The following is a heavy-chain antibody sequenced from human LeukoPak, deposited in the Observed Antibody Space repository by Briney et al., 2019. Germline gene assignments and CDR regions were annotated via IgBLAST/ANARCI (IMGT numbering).Heavy chain of an antibody. D-gene: IGHD2-21*02. CDR3: ARDGCGGDCYFDY. CDR2: ISYDGSNK. J-gene: IGHJ4*02. CDR1: GFAFSSYA. Sequence: GGSLRLSCAASGFAFSSYAMHWVRQAPGKGLEWVAVISYDGSNKYYADSVKGRFTISRDNSKNTLYLQMNSLRAEDTAVYYCARDGCGGDCYFDYWGQGTLVTVSS. V-gene: IGHV3-30-3*01.